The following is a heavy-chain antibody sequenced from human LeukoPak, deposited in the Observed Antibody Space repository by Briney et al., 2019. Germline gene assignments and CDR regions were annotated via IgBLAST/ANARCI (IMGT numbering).Heavy chain of an antibody. CDR1: GFTFSSYG. Sequence: GGSLRLSCAASGFTFSSYGMHWVRQAPGKGLEWVAVISYDGSNKYYADSVKGRFTISRDNFKNTLYLQMNSLRAEDTAVYYCAILAMYYDSSGYTFDYWGQGALVTVSS. CDR2: ISYDGSNK. V-gene: IGHV3-30*03. J-gene: IGHJ4*02. D-gene: IGHD3-22*01. CDR3: AILAMYYDSSGYTFDY.